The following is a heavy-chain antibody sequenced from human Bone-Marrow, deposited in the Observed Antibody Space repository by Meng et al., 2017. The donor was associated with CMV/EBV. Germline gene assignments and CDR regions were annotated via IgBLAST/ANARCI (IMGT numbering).Heavy chain of an antibody. CDR1: GGSITSSYY. V-gene: IGHV4-59*01. J-gene: IGHJ3*02. CDR2: IYYGGST. D-gene: IGHD1-20*01. CDR3: ARDLPLYNWNLDALEI. Sequence: SETLSLTCTVSGGSITSSYYWSWIRQPPGKGLEWIGYIYYGGSTNYNPSLQSRVTMSVDTSKNQFSLKLRSVTAADTAVYYCARDLPLYNWNLDALEIWGQGTMVTVSS.